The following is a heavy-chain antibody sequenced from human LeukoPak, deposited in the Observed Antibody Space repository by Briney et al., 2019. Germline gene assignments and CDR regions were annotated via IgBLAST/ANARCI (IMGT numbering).Heavy chain of an antibody. D-gene: IGHD4-17*01. Sequence: ASVKVSCKASGYTFTSYAMHWVRQAPGQRLEWMGWINAGNGNTKYSQKFQGRVTITRDTSASTAYMELSSLRSEDTAVYYCARDSVGYLYGDNDYWGQGTLVTVSS. CDR3: ARDSVGYLYGDNDY. CDR2: INAGNGNT. V-gene: IGHV1-3*01. CDR1: GYTFTSYA. J-gene: IGHJ4*02.